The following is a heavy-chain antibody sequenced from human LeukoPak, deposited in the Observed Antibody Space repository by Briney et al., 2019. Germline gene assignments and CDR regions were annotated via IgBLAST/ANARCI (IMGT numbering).Heavy chain of an antibody. V-gene: IGHV3-7*01. D-gene: IGHD2-21*01. CDR3: ARATASNWFDP. CDR2: IKEDGGET. Sequence: GSLRLSCAASGFTFSSYWMSWVRQAPGKGLEWVASIKEDGGETNYLDSVKGRFTISRDNAKNSLYLQMNSLRAEDTAVYYCARATASNWFDPWGQGTLVPVSS. J-gene: IGHJ5*02. CDR1: GFTFSSYW.